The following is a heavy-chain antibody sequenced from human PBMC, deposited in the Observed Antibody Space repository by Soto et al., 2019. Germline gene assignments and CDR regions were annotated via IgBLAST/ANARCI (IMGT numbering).Heavy chain of an antibody. D-gene: IGHD3-9*01. Sequence: QVQLVQSAAEVRRPGASVKVSCRTSGYAFSTYLMHWVRQAPGQGLEWMGILNPTAGRTGYSQKFQGRVTMTSDASTSTAYMELTGLRSLETVVFYCARGLRSGLTVVAPAYWGQGTLVTVSS. J-gene: IGHJ4*02. CDR2: LNPTAGRT. CDR3: ARGLRSGLTVVAPAY. CDR1: GYAFSTYL. V-gene: IGHV1-46*01.